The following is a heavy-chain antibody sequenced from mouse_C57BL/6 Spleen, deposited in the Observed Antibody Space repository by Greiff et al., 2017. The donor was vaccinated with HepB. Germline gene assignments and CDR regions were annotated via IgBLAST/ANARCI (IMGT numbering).Heavy chain of an antibody. Sequence: EVKLQESGPGLVKPSQSLSLTCSVTGYSITSGYYWNWIRQFPGNKLEWMGYISYDGSNNYNPSLKNRISITRDTSKNQFFLKLNSVTTEDTATYYCARDGIYDGYYFAYWGQGTLVTVSA. CDR2: ISYDGSN. J-gene: IGHJ3*01. CDR1: GYSITSGYY. D-gene: IGHD2-3*01. CDR3: ARDGIYDGYYFAY. V-gene: IGHV3-6*01.